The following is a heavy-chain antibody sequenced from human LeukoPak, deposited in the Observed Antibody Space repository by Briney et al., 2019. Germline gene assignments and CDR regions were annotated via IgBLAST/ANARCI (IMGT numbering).Heavy chain of an antibody. CDR2: VTPHNGNT. CDR3: ARDRGGYGDYSY. D-gene: IGHD4-17*01. V-gene: IGHV1-18*04. CDR1: GYTYTNYA. J-gene: IGHJ4*02. Sequence: ASVTDSCKTSGYTYTNYAIPWLRQPPGQGLDWMGWVTPHNGNTNYAQKFLDRVTMTTNTSTTTVYMQLRSLTSDDAAMYYCARDRGGYGDYSYWGQGTLVTVSS.